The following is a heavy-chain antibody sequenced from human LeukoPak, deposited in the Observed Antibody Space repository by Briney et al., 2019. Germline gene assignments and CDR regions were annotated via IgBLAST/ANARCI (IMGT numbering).Heavy chain of an antibody. CDR1: GGSISNRNYH. Sequence: SETLSLTCTVSGGSISNRNYHWGWIRQPPGKGLEWIGSICSSGSAYYNPSLKSRVTISVDTSKNQFSLKLSSVTAADTAVYYCARHTGMVRGVGNYYMDVWGKGTTVTISS. CDR2: ICSSGSA. CDR3: ARHTGMVRGVGNYYMDV. D-gene: IGHD3-10*01. J-gene: IGHJ6*03. V-gene: IGHV4-39*01.